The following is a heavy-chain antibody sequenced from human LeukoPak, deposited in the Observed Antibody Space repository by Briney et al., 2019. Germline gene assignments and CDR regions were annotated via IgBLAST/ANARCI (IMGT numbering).Heavy chain of an antibody. CDR1: GYTFTSYY. CDR3: ARASGGGYSYGSDYYYYYMDV. J-gene: IGHJ6*03. CDR2: INPSDSTT. D-gene: IGHD5-18*01. Sequence: ASVKVSCKASGYTFTSYYIHWVRQAPGQGLEWMGIINPSDSTTSYAQKFQGRVTMTRDTSTSTLFMELSSLRSEDTAVYYCARASGGGYSYGSDYYYYYMDVWGKGTTVTVSS. V-gene: IGHV1-46*01.